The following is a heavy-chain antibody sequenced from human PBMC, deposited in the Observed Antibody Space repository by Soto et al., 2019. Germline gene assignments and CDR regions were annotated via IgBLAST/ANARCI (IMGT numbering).Heavy chain of an antibody. V-gene: IGHV1-69*01. CDR1: GGTFSSLG. D-gene: IGHD5-12*01. CDR2: IIPISGRI. Sequence: QVQLVQSGAEVKRPGSSVKVSCEASGGTFSSLGFTWVRQAPGQGLEWMGGIIPISGRITFAPKFLGRVTITADESTRTTYMELTALTSDDTAIYYCATRGTQGRWLEFADYWGQGTLVTVSS. CDR3: ATRGTQGRWLEFADY. J-gene: IGHJ4*02.